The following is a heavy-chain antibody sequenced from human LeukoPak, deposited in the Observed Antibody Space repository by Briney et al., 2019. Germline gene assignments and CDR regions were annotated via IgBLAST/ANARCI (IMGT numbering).Heavy chain of an antibody. Sequence: GGSLRLSCAASGFTFSSYSMNWVRQAPGKGLEWVSSISSSSSYIYYADSVKGRFTISRDNAKNSLYLQMNSLRAEDTAVYYCARDYDSSGYSPWYWGQGPLVTVSS. V-gene: IGHV3-21*01. CDR2: ISSSSSYI. J-gene: IGHJ4*02. CDR1: GFTFSSYS. D-gene: IGHD3-22*01. CDR3: ARDYDSSGYSPWY.